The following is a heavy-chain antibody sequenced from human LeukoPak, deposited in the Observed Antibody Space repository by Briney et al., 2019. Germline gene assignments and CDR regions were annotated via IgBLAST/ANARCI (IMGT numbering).Heavy chain of an antibody. CDR1: GYSINSGYY. CDR2: IYHRGTT. Sequence: SETLSLTCAVSGYSINSGYYWGWIRQPPGKGLEWIGSIYHRGTTYYNPSLKRRVSISVDTSKNQFSLKLSSVTSADTAVYYCARIAMSYYESSGYYSDSWGQGTLVTASS. CDR3: ARIAMSYYESSGYYSDS. J-gene: IGHJ5*01. D-gene: IGHD3-22*01. V-gene: IGHV4-38-2*01.